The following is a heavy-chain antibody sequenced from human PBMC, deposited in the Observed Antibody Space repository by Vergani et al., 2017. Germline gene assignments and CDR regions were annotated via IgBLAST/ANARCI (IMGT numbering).Heavy chain of an antibody. Sequence: QVQLHESGPGLVQPSQTLSLTCTVSGGSITSGSFYWSWIRQPAVKGLEWIGRIHSSGTTNYNPSLKSRVTLSVDTSKNQLSLRMTSVTAADTAVYYCARDSWTSELRGVYWFDTWGQGTLVSVSS. J-gene: IGHJ5*02. D-gene: IGHD3-10*01. CDR2: IHSSGTT. CDR1: GGSITSGSFY. CDR3: ARDSWTSELRGVYWFDT. V-gene: IGHV4-61*02.